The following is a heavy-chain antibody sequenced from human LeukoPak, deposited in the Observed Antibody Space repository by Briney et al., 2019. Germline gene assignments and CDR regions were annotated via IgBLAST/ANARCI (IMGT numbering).Heavy chain of an antibody. CDR1: GGSISSGSYY. CDR2: IYTSGST. CDR3: ARHPISEGLAAAGTGFY. J-gene: IGHJ4*02. Sequence: SQTLSLTCTVSGGSISSGSYYWSWIRQPAGKGLEWIGRIYTSGSTNYNPSLKSRVTISVDTSKNQFSLKLSSVTAADTAVYYCARHPISEGLAAAGTGFYWGQGTLVTVSS. V-gene: IGHV4-61*02. D-gene: IGHD6-13*01.